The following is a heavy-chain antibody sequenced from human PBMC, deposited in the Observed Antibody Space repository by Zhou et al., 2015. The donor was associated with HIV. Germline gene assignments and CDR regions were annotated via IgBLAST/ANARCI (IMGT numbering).Heavy chain of an antibody. J-gene: IGHJ4*02. CDR2: ISTYNGNT. CDR1: GGTFRTYA. V-gene: IGHV1-18*01. CDR3: ARGLDYYDSGAYYPFYFDY. Sequence: QVYLVQSGAEMKKPGSSVKVSCRASGGTFRTYAISWVRQAPGLRLEWMGWISTYNGNTHYAQKLQGRVTMTTDTSTSTAYMELRSLRSDDTAVYYCARGLDYYDSGAYYPFYFDYWGQGTLVTVSS. D-gene: IGHD3-22*01.